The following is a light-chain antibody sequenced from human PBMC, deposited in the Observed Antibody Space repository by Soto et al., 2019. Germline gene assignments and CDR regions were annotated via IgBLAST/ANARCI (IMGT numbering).Light chain of an antibody. Sequence: DIQMTQSPSTLSGSVGDRVTITCRASQTISSCMAWYHQKPAKPPKLLIYKASTLKSGVPSRFSGSGSGTEFTLTISSLQPDDFATYYCQHYSSYSEAFGQGTKVELK. J-gene: IGKJ1*01. CDR2: KAS. CDR1: QTISSC. V-gene: IGKV1-5*03. CDR3: QHYSSYSEA.